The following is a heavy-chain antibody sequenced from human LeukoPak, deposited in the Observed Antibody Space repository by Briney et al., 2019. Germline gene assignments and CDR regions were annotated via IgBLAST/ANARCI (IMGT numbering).Heavy chain of an antibody. CDR2: IYPGDSDP. CDR3: ARRGYIPGFDY. Sequence: GEALQISCKGSGYSFTSYWGGWVRQVPGKGLEGMGIIYPGDSDPRYSPSFQGQVTISADKSISTAYLQWSSLKASDTAMYYCARRGYIPGFDYWGQGTLVTVSS. CDR1: GYSFTSYW. V-gene: IGHV5-51*01. J-gene: IGHJ4*02. D-gene: IGHD5-18*01.